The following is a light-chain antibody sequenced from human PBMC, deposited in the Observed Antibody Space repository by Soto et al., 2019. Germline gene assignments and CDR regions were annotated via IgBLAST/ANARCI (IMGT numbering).Light chain of an antibody. CDR1: SSDVGGYSY. J-gene: IGLJ3*02. CDR3: SSYAGSNNWV. V-gene: IGLV2-14*01. Sequence: QSALTQPASVSGSPGQSITISCTGTSSDVGGYSYVSWYQQHPGKTPKLMIYEVSNRPSGVSHRFSGSKSGNTASLTVSGLQAEDEADYYCSSYAGSNNWVFGGGTKLTVL. CDR2: EVS.